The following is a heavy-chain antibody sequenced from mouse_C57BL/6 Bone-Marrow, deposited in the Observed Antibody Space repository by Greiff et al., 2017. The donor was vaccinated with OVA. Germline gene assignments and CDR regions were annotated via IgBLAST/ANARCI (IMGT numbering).Heavy chain of an antibody. CDR3: VRHENNWVEFAC. J-gene: IGHJ3*01. V-gene: IGHV10-1*01. D-gene: IGHD4-1*01. Sequence: EVKLVESGGGLVQPKGSLKLSCAASGFSFNTYAMNWVRQAPGKGLEWVARIRSKSNNYATYYADSVKDRLTSSRDDSESMLYLQMNNLETEEAAMYYCVRHENNWVEFACWGKGTLVTVSA. CDR1: GFSFNTYA. CDR2: IRSKSNNYAT.